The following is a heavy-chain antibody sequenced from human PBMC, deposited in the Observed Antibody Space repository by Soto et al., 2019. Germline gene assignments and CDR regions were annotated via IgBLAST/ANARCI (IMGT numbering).Heavy chain of an antibody. Sequence: KTSETLSPTCTVSGGSISSSSYYWGWIRQPPGKGLEWIGSIYYSGSTYYNPSLKSRVTISVDTSKNQFSLKLSSVTAADTAVYYCASYAIDTYYYDSSGYYWAYWGQGTLVTVSS. CDR1: GGSISSSSYY. CDR3: ASYAIDTYYYDSSGYYWAY. D-gene: IGHD3-22*01. CDR2: IYYSGST. V-gene: IGHV4-39*01. J-gene: IGHJ4*02.